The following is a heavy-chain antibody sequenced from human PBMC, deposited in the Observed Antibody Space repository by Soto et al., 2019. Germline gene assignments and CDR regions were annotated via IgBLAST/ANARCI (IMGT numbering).Heavy chain of an antibody. Sequence: QVQLVQSGAEVKKPGSSVKVSCKASGGTFSSYAISWVRQAPGQGLEWMGGIIPIFGTANYAQKFQGRVTITADNSTSTAYMELSSLRAEDTAVYSCVSVVRFYCSSTSCRNWVAPCGQGTLVTVSA. CDR1: GGTFSSYA. V-gene: IGHV1-69*06. J-gene: IGHJ5*02. CDR3: VSVVRFYCSSTSCRNWVAP. D-gene: IGHD2-2*01. CDR2: IIPIFGTA.